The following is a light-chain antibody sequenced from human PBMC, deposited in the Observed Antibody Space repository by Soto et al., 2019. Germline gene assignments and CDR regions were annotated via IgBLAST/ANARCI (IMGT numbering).Light chain of an antibody. CDR3: HQHNNWPWT. CDR2: AAS. J-gene: IGKJ1*01. CDR1: QRVSSH. V-gene: IGKV3-15*01. Sequence: ETVMTQSPVTLSVSPGDTATLSCRASQRVSSHLAWYQQKPGQAPRLLIYAASTRATGIPVRFSGSGSETEFTLTIRSLQSEDSALYYCHQHNNWPWTFGQGTKVEIK.